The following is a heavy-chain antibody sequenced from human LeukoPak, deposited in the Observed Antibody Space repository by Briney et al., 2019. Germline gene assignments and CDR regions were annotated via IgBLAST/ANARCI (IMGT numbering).Heavy chain of an antibody. CDR2: IIPISGTA. V-gene: IGHV1-69*15. Sequence: SVEVSCKTSGGTFTSYAIAWVRQAPGQGLEWMGKIIPISGTANYAQKCQGRVTFTADESTSTAYMELSSLRSEDTALYYCARKLRLGGNWFDPWGQGTLVTVSS. D-gene: IGHD1-26*01. CDR1: GGTFTSYA. CDR3: ARKLRLGGNWFDP. J-gene: IGHJ5*02.